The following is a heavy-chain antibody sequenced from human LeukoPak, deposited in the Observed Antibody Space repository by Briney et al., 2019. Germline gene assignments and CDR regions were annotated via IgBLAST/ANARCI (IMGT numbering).Heavy chain of an antibody. CDR1: GFTFSSYA. Sequence: GRSLRLSCAASGFTFSSYAMHWVRQAPGKGLEWVAVISYDGSNKYYADSVKGRFTISRDNAKNSLYLQMNSLRAEDTALYYCAKDIFVSPPGITMVRGVIDFGYWGQGTLVTVSS. CDR2: ISYDGSNK. CDR3: AKDIFVSPPGITMVRGVIDFGY. V-gene: IGHV3-30*04. J-gene: IGHJ4*02. D-gene: IGHD3-10*01.